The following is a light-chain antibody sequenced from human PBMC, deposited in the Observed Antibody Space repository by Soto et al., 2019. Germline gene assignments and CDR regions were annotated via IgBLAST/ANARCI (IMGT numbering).Light chain of an antibody. CDR2: GAS. CDR1: QDVGKW. CDR3: QQANSFPIT. J-gene: IGKJ5*01. Sequence: IQMTQAPPSVSASVGDSVTITCXASQDVGKWLAWYQQKPGKAPTLLIPGASSLQSGVPPRYSGSGYGTDFTLTISSLQPEDFATYYCQQANSFPITFGQGARLEI. V-gene: IGKV1-12*01.